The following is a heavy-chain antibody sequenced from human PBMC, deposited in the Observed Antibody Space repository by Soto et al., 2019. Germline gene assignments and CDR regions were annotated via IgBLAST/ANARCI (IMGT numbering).Heavy chain of an antibody. CDR3: ALGLFNAGYAFDI. D-gene: IGHD2-21*01. CDR2: IIPIFGTA. V-gene: IGHV1-69*13. Sequence: SVKVSCKDSGGTFSSYAISWVRQAPGQGLEWMGGIIPIFGTANYAQKFQGRVTITADESTSTAYMELSSLRSEDTAVYYCALGLFNAGYAFDIWGQGTMVTVSS. CDR1: GGTFSSYA. J-gene: IGHJ3*02.